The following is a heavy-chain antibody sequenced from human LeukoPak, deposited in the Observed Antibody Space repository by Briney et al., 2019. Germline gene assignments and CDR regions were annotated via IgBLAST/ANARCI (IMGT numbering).Heavy chain of an antibody. D-gene: IGHD3-10*01. V-gene: IGHV1-2*02. CDR1: GYTFTGYY. CDR2: INPNSGGT. Sequence: ASVKVSCKASGYTFTGYYMHWVRQAPGQGLEWMGWINPNSGGTNYAQKFQGRVTMTRDTSISTAYMELSRLRSDDTAVYYCARVRGSGSYKTTKYNWFDPWGQGTLVTVSS. J-gene: IGHJ5*02. CDR3: ARVRGSGSYKTTKYNWFDP.